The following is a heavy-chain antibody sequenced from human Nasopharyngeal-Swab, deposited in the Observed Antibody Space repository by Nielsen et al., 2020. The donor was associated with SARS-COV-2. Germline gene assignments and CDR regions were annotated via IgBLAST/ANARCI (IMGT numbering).Heavy chain of an antibody. CDR1: GGTTSSDY. CDR2: IYYSGST. V-gene: IGHV4-59*13. Sequence: SDTLSLTCTVAGGTTSSDYWTWIRQPPGNGLEWIEYIYYSGSTNYNPPLKSRVTISVATSKNQFSLKLSSVTAADTAVYYCARGFDYWGQGTLVTVSS. CDR3: ARGFDY. J-gene: IGHJ4*02.